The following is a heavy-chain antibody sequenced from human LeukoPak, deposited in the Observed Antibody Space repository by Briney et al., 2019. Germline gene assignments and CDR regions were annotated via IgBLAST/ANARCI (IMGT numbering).Heavy chain of an antibody. V-gene: IGHV3-30*01. D-gene: IGHD6-6*01. CDR1: GFTFSSYA. Sequence: QSGGSLRLSCAASGFTFSSYAMHWVRQAPGKGLEWVAVISYDGSNKYYADSVKGRFTISRDNSKITLYLQMNSLRAEDTAVYYCAREGWAYSSSSYFDYWGQGTLVTVSS. CDR2: ISYDGSNK. J-gene: IGHJ4*02. CDR3: AREGWAYSSSSYFDY.